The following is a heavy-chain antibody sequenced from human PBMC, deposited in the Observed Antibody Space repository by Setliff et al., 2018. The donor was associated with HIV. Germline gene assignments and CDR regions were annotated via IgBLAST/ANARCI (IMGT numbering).Heavy chain of an antibody. D-gene: IGHD3-3*01. CDR1: EFTFSSSW. CDR2: IKQHGSVK. V-gene: IGHV3-7*01. CDR3: VRSIQGAYDI. Sequence: GGSMGLSCVASEFTFSSSWMTWVRQAPGKGLEWVANIKQHGSVKDYVDSVRGRFTISRDNARNSLYLQMDSLRDEDTAVYYCVRSIQGAYDIWGQGTMVTVSS. J-gene: IGHJ3*02.